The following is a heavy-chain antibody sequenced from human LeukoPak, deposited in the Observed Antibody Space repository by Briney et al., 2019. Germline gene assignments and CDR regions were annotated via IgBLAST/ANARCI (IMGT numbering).Heavy chain of an antibody. Sequence: SETLSLTCAVSGVSFDDYYWAWVRQTPGKGLEWTGEINHSGYTNDSPSLKSRVTLSIDTSRKQFSLNLRSVTVADAGIYYCTRMTTGHDYWGQGTLVTVSS. CDR3: TRMTTGHDY. CDR2: INHSGYT. V-gene: IGHV4-34*01. J-gene: IGHJ4*02. D-gene: IGHD4-17*01. CDR1: GVSFDDYY.